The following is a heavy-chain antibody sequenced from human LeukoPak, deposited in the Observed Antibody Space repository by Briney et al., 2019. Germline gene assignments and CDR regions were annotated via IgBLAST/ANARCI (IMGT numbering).Heavy chain of an antibody. Sequence: WASVKVSCKASGYTFTSYDINWVRQATGQGLEWMGWMNPNSGNTGHAQKFQGRVTMTRNTSISTAYMELSSLRSEDTAVYYCARGLVSSSWYGNGAYYYGMDVWGQGTTVTVSS. CDR3: ARGLVSSSWYGNGAYYYGMDV. V-gene: IGHV1-8*01. J-gene: IGHJ6*02. D-gene: IGHD6-13*01. CDR2: MNPNSGNT. CDR1: GYTFTSYD.